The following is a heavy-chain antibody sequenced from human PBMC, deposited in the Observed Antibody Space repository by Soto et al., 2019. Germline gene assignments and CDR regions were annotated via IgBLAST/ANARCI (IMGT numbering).Heavy chain of an antibody. Sequence: SETLSHNCTLSGASNSSSYWSWIRESTLSGLEWIGYIFHSVTTNYNPSLNSRVTISVDSSKKQFSLRVNPVTPADTAVYYWARGEITILGSMDVWGQGTTVTVS. CDR2: IFHSVTT. CDR3: ARGEITILGSMDV. V-gene: IGHV4-59*12. J-gene: IGHJ6*02. CDR1: GASNSSSY. D-gene: IGHD1-20*01.